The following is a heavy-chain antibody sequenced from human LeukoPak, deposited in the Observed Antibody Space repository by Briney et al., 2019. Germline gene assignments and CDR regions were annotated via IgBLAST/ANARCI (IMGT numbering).Heavy chain of an antibody. V-gene: IGHV4-39*01. CDR2: SDYSDST. Sequence: PWETLSLTCTVSDGSINSTSSYWGWVRQPPGKGLEWIRSSDYSDSTSYNPSLKSRVTISVDTSKNKFSLRLSSVTAADTAVYYCARHVFRWLLNWFDPWGQGTLVTVSS. CDR1: DGSINSTSSY. CDR3: ARHVFRWLLNWFDP. D-gene: IGHD2-15*01. J-gene: IGHJ5*02.